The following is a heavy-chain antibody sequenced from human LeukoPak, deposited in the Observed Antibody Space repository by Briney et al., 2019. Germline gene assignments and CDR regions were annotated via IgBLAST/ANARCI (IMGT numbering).Heavy chain of an antibody. J-gene: IGHJ4*02. V-gene: IGHV3-23*01. CDR3: AKSRGESRGASNY. CDR1: GFTFSSYA. Sequence: GGSLRLSCAASGFTFSSYAMNWVRQAPGKGLEWVSFISGSGDTTYNADSVKGRFTISRDSSKNTLYLQMNSLRAEDTAVYYCAKSRGESRGASNYWGQGTLVTVSS. D-gene: IGHD1-26*01. CDR2: ISGSGDTT.